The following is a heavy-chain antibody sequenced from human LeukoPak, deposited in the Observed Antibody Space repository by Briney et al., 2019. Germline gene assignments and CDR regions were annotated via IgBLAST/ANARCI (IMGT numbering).Heavy chain of an antibody. CDR2: IIPIFGTA. CDR3: ARCSGRLSGPPDY. D-gene: IGHD5-12*01. CDR1: GGTFSSYA. Sequence: ASVKVSCKASGGTFSSYAISWVRQAPGQGLEWMGGIIPIFGTANYAQKFQGRVTITADESTSTAYMELSSLRSEDTAVYYCARCSGRLSGPPDYWGQGTLVTVSS. V-gene: IGHV1-69*13. J-gene: IGHJ4*02.